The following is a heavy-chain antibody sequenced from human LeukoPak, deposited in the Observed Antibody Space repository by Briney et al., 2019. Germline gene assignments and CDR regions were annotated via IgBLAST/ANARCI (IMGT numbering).Heavy chain of an antibody. V-gene: IGHV3-30*03. D-gene: IGHD3-22*01. Sequence: PGGSLRLSCAASGFTFSSYWMSWVRQAPGKGLEWVAVISRDGENQNYADSVKGRLTISRDNSKNTLFLQMNSLRADDTAVYYCARDPGYDSSGYWGYWGQGTLVTVSS. CDR1: GFTFSSYW. CDR2: ISRDGENQ. CDR3: ARDPGYDSSGYWGY. J-gene: IGHJ4*02.